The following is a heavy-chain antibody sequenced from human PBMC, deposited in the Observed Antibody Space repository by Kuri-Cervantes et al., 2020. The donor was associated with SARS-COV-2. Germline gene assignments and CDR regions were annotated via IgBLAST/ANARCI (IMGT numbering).Heavy chain of an antibody. CDR3: ARDWGIDY. CDR1: GFIFSDYY. J-gene: IGHJ4*02. D-gene: IGHD3-16*01. CDR2: IGPSGTTK. V-gene: IGHV3-11*04. Sequence: LSLTCTASGFIFSDYYMTWIRQAPGKGLEWVSNIGPSGTTKYYADSVKGRFTISRDNAKNTLYLQMNSLRAEDTAVYYCARDWGIDYWGQGTLVTVSS.